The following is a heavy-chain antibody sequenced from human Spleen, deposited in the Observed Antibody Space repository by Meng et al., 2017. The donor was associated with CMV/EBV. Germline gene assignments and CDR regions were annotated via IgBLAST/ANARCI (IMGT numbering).Heavy chain of an antibody. J-gene: IGHJ5*02. CDR2: IYYSGST. Sequence: GSLRLSCTVSGGSISSSSYYWGWIRQPPGKGLEWIGSIYYSGSTYYNPSLKSRVTISVDTSKNQFSLTLMSVTAADTAVYYCASIKVVPVALGWLDPWGQGTLVTVSS. V-gene: IGHV4-39*07. CDR3: ASIKVVPVALGWLDP. D-gene: IGHD2-2*01. CDR1: GGSISSSSYY.